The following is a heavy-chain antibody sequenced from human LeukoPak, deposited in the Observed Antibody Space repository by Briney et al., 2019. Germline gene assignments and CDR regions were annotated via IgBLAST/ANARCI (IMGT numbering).Heavy chain of an antibody. V-gene: IGHV4-59*01. CDR2: IYYSGST. J-gene: IGHJ3*02. Sequence: KPSETLSLTCTVSGGSIGSYYWSWIRQPPGKGLEWIGYIYYSGSTNYNPSLKSRATISVDTSKNQFSLKLSSVTAADTAVYYCARGVTSSGWFGGAFDIWGQGTMVTVSS. CDR1: GGSIGSYY. D-gene: IGHD6-19*01. CDR3: ARGVTSSGWFGGAFDI.